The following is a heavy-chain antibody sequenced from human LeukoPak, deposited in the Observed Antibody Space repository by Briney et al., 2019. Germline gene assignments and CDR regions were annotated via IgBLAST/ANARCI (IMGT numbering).Heavy chain of an antibody. CDR2: IRSKTDNYAT. CDR3: TGGSGSYSDY. V-gene: IGHV3-73*01. J-gene: IGHJ4*02. CDR1: GFTFSGST. Sequence: GGSLRLSCAASGFTFSGSTMHWVRQASGKGLEWVGRIRSKTDNYATAYAASVKGRFTISRDDSKNTAYLQMNSLKTEDTAAYYCTGGSGSYSDYWGQGTLVTVSS. D-gene: IGHD3-10*01.